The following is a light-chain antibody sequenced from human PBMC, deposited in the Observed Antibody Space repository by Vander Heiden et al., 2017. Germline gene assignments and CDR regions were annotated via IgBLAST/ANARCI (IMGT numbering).Light chain of an antibody. J-gene: IGLJ1*01. CDR1: SSTIGAGYD. CDR2: GNN. V-gene: IGLV1-40*01. CDR3: QSFASSLNGWV. Sequence: QSVLTQPPSVSGAPGQRVIIPCTGSSSTIGAGYDVHWYQQLPGRAPNLRSYGNNKRPSGVPDRFSGSKSGTSASLAITGPQAEDEGDFYCQSFASSLNGWVFGTGTKLTVL.